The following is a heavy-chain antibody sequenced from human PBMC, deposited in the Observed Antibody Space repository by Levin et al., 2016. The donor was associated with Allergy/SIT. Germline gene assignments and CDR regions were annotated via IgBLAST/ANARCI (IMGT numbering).Heavy chain of an antibody. D-gene: IGHD5-18*01. CDR3: VKGKHVDTAMAPFDY. Sequence: GESLKISCAASGFTFSSYAMHWVRQAPGKGLEYVSAISSNGGSTYYADSVKGRFTISRDNSKNTLYLQMSSLRAEDTAMYYCVKGKHVDTAMAPFDYWGQGTLVTVSS. J-gene: IGHJ4*02. CDR2: ISSNGGST. CDR1: GFTFSSYA. V-gene: IGHV3-64D*06.